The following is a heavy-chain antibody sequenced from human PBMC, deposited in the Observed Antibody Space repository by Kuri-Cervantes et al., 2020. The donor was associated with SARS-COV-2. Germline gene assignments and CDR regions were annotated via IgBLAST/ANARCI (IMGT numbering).Heavy chain of an antibody. CDR1: GYTFTSYG. D-gene: IGHD6-19*01. CDR3: ARMGHLDSSGMDV. Sequence: SVQVSCKASGYTFTSYGISWVRRAPGQGREWMGWISAYNGNTNYAQKLQGRVTMTTDTSTSTAYMKLRSLRSDDTAVYYCARMGHLDSSGMDVWGQGTTVTVSS. J-gene: IGHJ6*02. V-gene: IGHV1-18*04. CDR2: ISAYNGNT.